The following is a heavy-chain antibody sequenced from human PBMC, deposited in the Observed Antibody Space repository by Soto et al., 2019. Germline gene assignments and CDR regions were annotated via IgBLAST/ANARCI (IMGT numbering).Heavy chain of an antibody. CDR2: IYWDDDK. Sequence: QITLKESGPTLVKPTQTLTLTCTFSGFSLTTSGVSVGWIRQPPGKALEWLTLIYWDDDKRYSPSLKNRLTSTKDTAKNQVVLTMTHMDPLDTATYYCTHSDVFGDHYYARDVWGQGTTVNVSS. J-gene: IGHJ6*02. CDR3: THSDVFGDHYYARDV. V-gene: IGHV2-5*02. D-gene: IGHD3-10*01. CDR1: GFSLTTSGVS.